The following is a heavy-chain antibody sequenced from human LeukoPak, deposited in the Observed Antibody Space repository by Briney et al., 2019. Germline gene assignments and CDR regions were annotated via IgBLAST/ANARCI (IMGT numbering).Heavy chain of an antibody. CDR3: AGARTYDFWSGYYVPPTNY. CDR1: GGSFSGYY. D-gene: IGHD3-3*01. V-gene: IGHV4-34*01. Sequence: SETLSLTCAVYGGSFSGYYWSWIRQPPGKGLEWIGEINHSGSTNYNPSLKSRVTISVDTSKNQFSLKLSSVTAADTAVYYCAGARTYDFWSGYYVPPTNYWGQGTLVTVSS. CDR2: INHSGST. J-gene: IGHJ4*02.